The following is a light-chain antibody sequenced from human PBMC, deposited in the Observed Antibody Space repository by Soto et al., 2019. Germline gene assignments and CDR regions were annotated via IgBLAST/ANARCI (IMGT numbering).Light chain of an antibody. V-gene: IGKV1-5*01. Sequence: DIQMTQSPSTLSASVGDRVTITCRASQSISSWLAWYQQKPGKAPKLLIYDASSLESGVPSRFSGSGSGTEFTLNISSLQPDDFATYYCQQYKSYSRVTFGQGTKLEIK. CDR3: QQYKSYSRVT. CDR2: DAS. CDR1: QSISSW. J-gene: IGKJ2*01.